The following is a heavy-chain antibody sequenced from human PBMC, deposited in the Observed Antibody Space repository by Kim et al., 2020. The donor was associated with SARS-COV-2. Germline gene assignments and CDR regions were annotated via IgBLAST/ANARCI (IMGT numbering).Heavy chain of an antibody. CDR2: IKSKTDGGTT. J-gene: IGHJ4*02. CDR1: GFTFSNAW. CDR3: FTYVWGSYRQPSMRY. D-gene: IGHD3-16*02. Sequence: GGSLRLSCAASGFTFSNAWMSWVRQAPGKGLEWVGRIKSKTDGGTTDYAAPVKGRFTISRDDSKNTLYLQMNSLKTEDTAVYYCFTYVWGSYRQPSMRYWGQGTLVTVSS. V-gene: IGHV3-15*01.